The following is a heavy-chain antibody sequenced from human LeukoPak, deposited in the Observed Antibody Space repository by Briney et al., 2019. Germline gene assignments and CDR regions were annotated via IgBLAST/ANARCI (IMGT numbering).Heavy chain of an antibody. CDR1: GFTFSSYA. V-gene: IGHV3-23*01. CDR3: AKDLLPRLGEITMIVVVIRSVWDY. J-gene: IGHJ4*02. Sequence: GGSLRLSCAASGFTFSSYAMRWVRQAPGEWREWVSAISGSGGGVCYADSVKGRFTISRDNSKNTLYLQMNSLRAEDAAVYYCAKDLLPRLGEITMIVVVIRSVWDYWGQGTLVTVSS. D-gene: IGHD3-22*01. CDR2: ISGSGGGV.